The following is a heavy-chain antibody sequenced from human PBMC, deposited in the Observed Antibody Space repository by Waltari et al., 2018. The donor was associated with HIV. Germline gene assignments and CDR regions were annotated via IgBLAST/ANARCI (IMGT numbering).Heavy chain of an antibody. CDR1: RFTFTAYY. D-gene: IGHD2-15*01. Sequence: QVQLVQSGAEVKKPGASVKVSCTASRFTFTAYYVHWVRQAPGQGLAWMGWINPKSGVTHFAQNFQGRINMTRDTSIKTAYLELSRLQSDDTAVYYCARDWWQLPSGGYFFDYWGQGTLVTVSS. V-gene: IGHV1-2*02. CDR3: ARDWWQLPSGGYFFDY. J-gene: IGHJ4*02. CDR2: INPKSGVT.